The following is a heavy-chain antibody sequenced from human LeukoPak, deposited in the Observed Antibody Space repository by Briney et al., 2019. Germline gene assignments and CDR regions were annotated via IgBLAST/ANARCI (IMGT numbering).Heavy chain of an antibody. CDR3: ARGVESSSWPLPSTAFDI. J-gene: IGHJ3*02. CDR1: GFTFSSYG. Sequence: GGSLRLSCAASGFTFSSYGVNWVRQAPGKGLEWVSSISSSSSYIYNADPVKGRFTISRDNAKNSLYLQMNSLRAEDTVVYYCARGVESSSWPLPSTAFDIWGQGTMVTVSS. CDR2: ISSSSSYI. D-gene: IGHD6-13*01. V-gene: IGHV3-21*01.